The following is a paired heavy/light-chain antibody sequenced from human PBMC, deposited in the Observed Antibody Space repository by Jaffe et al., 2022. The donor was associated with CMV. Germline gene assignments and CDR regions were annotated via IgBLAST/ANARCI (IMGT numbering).Light chain of an antibody. CDR2: GAS. Sequence: EIVLTQSPGTLSLSPGERATLSCRASQSVSSSYLAWYQQKPGQAPRLLISGASSRATGIPDRFSGSGSGTDFTLTISRLEPEDFAVYYCQQYGSSPNTFGQGTKLEIK. CDR1: QSVSSSY. J-gene: IGKJ2*01. CDR3: QQYGSSPNT. V-gene: IGKV3-20*01.
Heavy chain of an antibody. CDR1: GFTFSDYY. CDR2: ISSSGSAI. J-gene: IGHJ5*02. Sequence: QVQLVESGGALVKPGGSLRLSCSASGFTFSDYYMTWIRQAPGKGLEWISYISSSGSAIYYADSVKGRFTISRDNAKNSLYLQMNSLRAEDTAMYYCARYHVPAAILGWFDPWGQGTLVTVSS. V-gene: IGHV3-11*01. D-gene: IGHD2-2*02. CDR3: ARYHVPAAILGWFDP.